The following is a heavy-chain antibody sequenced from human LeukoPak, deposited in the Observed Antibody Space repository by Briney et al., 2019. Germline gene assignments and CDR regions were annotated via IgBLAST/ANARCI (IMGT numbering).Heavy chain of an antibody. CDR3: ARRPYGSGSYPSSNWFDP. D-gene: IGHD3-10*01. CDR1: GGSISSSGYY. V-gene: IGHV4-39*07. CDR2: INHSGST. J-gene: IGHJ5*02. Sequence: NPSETLSLTCTVSGGSISSSGYYWSWIRQPSGKGLEWIGEINHSGSTNYNPSLKSRVTISVDTSKNQFSLKLSSVTAADTAVYYCARRPYGSGSYPSSNWFDPWGQGTLVTISS.